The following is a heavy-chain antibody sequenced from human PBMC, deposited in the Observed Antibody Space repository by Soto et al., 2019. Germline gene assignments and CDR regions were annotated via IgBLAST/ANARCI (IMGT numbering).Heavy chain of an antibody. Sequence: SETLSLTCTVSGGSISSYYWSWIRQPPGKGLEWIGYIYYSGSTNYNPSLKSRVTISVDTSKNQFSLKLSSVTAADTAVYYCARQIGSVAVFTDYWGQGTLVTVSS. CDR1: GGSISSYY. CDR3: ARQIGSVAVFTDY. CDR2: IYYSGST. D-gene: IGHD6-19*01. V-gene: IGHV4-59*01. J-gene: IGHJ4*02.